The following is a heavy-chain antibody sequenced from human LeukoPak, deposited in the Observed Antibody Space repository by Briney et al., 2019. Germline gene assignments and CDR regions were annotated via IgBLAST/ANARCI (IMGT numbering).Heavy chain of an antibody. D-gene: IGHD3-10*01. CDR1: GDSVSSNSAT. CDR2: TYYRSKWYN. Sequence: SQTLSLTCAISGDSVSSNSATWNWIRQSPSRGLEWLGRTYYRSKWYNDYAVSVKSRITINPDTSKNQFSLQLNSVTPEDTAVYYCARDGGTKSITMVRGTRSHYYYYYYMDVWGKGTTVTISS. CDR3: ARDGGTKSITMVRGTRSHYYYYYYMDV. J-gene: IGHJ6*03. V-gene: IGHV6-1*01.